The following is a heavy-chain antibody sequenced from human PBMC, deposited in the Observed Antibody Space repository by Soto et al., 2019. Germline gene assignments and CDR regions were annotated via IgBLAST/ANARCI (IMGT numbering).Heavy chain of an antibody. J-gene: IGHJ4*02. V-gene: IGHV3-30*18. CDR3: AKDQASGQGSFDS. Sequence: GGSLRLSCAASGFTFNIYGMHWVRQAPDKGLEWVALVSYDGSNQYYADSVKGRFTISRDNSKNTLFLQMNSLRADDTAVYYCAKDQASGQGSFDSWGQGTLVTSPQ. CDR1: GFTFNIYG. CDR2: VSYDGSNQ.